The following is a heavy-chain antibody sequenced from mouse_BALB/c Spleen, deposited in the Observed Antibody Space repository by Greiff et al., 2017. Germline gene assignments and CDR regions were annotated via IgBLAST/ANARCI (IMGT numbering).Heavy chain of an antibody. CDR1: GYTFTSYW. CDR2: IAPGSGST. Sequence: DLVKPGASVKLSCKASGYTFTSYWIHWIKQRPGQGLEWIGRIAPGSGSTYYNEMFKGKATLTVDTSSSTAYIQLSSLSSEDSAVYYCARWGRYARFDYWGQGTTLTVSS. J-gene: IGHJ2*01. V-gene: IGHV1S41*01. CDR3: ARWGRYARFDY. D-gene: IGHD2-14*01.